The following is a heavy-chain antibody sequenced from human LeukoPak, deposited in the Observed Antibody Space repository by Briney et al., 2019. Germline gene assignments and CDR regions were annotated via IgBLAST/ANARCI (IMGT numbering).Heavy chain of an antibody. CDR2: MNPNSGNT. CDR1: GYTFTSYD. Sequence: GASVKVSCKASGYTFTSYDINRVRQATGQGLEWMGWMNPNSGNTGYAQKFQGRVTMTRNTSISTAYMELSSLRSEDTAVYYCARADYYGSGSYYNLCDYWGQGTLVTVSS. J-gene: IGHJ4*02. D-gene: IGHD3-10*01. CDR3: ARADYYGSGSYYNLCDY. V-gene: IGHV1-8*01.